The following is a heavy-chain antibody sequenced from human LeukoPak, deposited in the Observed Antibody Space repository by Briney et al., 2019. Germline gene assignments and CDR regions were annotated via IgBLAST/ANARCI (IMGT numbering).Heavy chain of an antibody. CDR3: ATDNRGDYLGAFDI. V-gene: IGHV1-24*01. CDR1: GYTLTELS. D-gene: IGHD4-17*01. Sequence: ASVKVSCKVSGYTLTELSMHWVRQAPGKGLEWMGGFDPEDGETIYAQKFQGRVTMTEDTSTDTAYMELSSLRSEDTAVYYCATDNRGDYLGAFDIWGQGTMVTVSS. CDR2: FDPEDGET. J-gene: IGHJ3*02.